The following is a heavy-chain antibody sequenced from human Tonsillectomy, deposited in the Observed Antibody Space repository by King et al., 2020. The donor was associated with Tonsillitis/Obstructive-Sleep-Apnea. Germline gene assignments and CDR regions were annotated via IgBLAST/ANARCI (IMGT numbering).Heavy chain of an antibody. V-gene: IGHV5-51*01. CDR3: ARLPRVLTTTPHYYFDY. J-gene: IGHJ4*02. CDR1: GYSFTSYW. CDR2: IYPGDSDT. D-gene: IGHD3-22*01. Sequence: QLVQSGAEVKKPGESLKISCKGSGYSFTSYWIAWVRQMPGKGLEWMVIIYPGDSDTRYRPSFKGQVTISADKSISTAYLQWSGLKASDTAMYYCARLPRVLTTTPHYYFDYWGQGTLVTVSS.